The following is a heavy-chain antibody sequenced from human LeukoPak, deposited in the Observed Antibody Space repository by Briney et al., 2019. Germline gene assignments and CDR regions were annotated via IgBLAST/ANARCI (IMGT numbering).Heavy chain of an antibody. V-gene: IGHV3-53*01. J-gene: IGHJ4*02. D-gene: IGHD6-6*01. CDR3: ARASYSSWTFFEY. CDR1: GFTVSSSS. CDR2: IYSGGST. Sequence: GGSLRLSCAASGFTVSSSSMSWVRQAPGKGLEWVSVIYSGGSTYYADSVKGRFTVSRDTSKNTLFLQMNNLRAEDTAVYYCARASYSSWTFFEYWGQGTLVTASS.